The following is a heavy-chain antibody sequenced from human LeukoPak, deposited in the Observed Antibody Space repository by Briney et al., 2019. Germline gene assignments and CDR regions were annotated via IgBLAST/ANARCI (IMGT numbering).Heavy chain of an antibody. V-gene: IGHV4-4*02. D-gene: IGHD5-12*01. J-gene: IGHJ5*02. Sequence: SETLSLTCAVSGGSISSSNWWGWVRRPPGRGRKWIGEIYHSGSTNYNPSLKSRVTISVDKSKNQFSLKLSSVTAADTAFYYCARKDYSGYDPWGQGTLVTVSS. CDR3: ARKDYSGYDP. CDR1: GGSISSSNW. CDR2: IYHSGST.